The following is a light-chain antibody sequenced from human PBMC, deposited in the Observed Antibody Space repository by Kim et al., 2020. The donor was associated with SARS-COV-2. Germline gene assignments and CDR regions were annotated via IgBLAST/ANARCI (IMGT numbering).Light chain of an antibody. CDR2: QAF. Sequence: DIQMTQSPSTLSASVGDRVTITCRASQTINNWLAWYQQKPGKALSLLIYQAFSLESGVPSRFSGSGSGTEFTLTITSLQPDDFATYYCHQYSAYPWTLGQGTKVDIK. CDR3: HQYSAYPWT. V-gene: IGKV1-5*03. CDR1: QTINNW. J-gene: IGKJ1*01.